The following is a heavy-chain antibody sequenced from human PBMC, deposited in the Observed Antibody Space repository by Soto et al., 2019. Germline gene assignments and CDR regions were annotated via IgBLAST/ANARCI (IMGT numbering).Heavy chain of an antibody. CDR2: ILYDGSNK. CDR1: GFTFSSYG. J-gene: IGHJ5*02. Sequence: QVQLVESGGGVVQPGRSLRLSCAASGFTFSSYGMHWVRQAPGKGLEWVAVILYDGSNKYYADSVKGRFTISRDNSKNTLYLQMNSLRAEDTAVYYCAKEPSSGWYWAINWFDPWGQGTLVTVSS. CDR3: AKEPSSGWYWAINWFDP. D-gene: IGHD6-19*01. V-gene: IGHV3-30*18.